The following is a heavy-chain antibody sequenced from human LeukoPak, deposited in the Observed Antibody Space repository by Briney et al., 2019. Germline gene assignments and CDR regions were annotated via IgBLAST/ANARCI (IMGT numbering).Heavy chain of an antibody. J-gene: IGHJ4*02. D-gene: IGHD3-9*01. Sequence: VASVNVSCTASGYTFTSYAMHWVRQAPGQRLEWMGWINAGNGNTKYSQKFQGRVTITRDTSASTAYMELSSLRSEDTAVYYCARLNSPLYYDILTGYGHFDYWGQGTLVTVSS. CDR2: INAGNGNT. CDR1: GYTFTSYA. V-gene: IGHV1-3*01. CDR3: ARLNSPLYYDILTGYGHFDY.